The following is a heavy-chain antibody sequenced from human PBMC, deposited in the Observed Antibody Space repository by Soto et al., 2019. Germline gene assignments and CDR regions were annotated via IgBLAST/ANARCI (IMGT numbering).Heavy chain of an antibody. Sequence: PXETLSLTCAVYGGSLSGYYWSWIRQPPGKGLEWIGEINHSGSTNYNPSLKSRVTISVDTSKNQFSLKLSSVTAADTAVYYCARNSRITMIVVVITRGAFDIWGQGTMVTVSS. D-gene: IGHD3-22*01. V-gene: IGHV4-34*01. J-gene: IGHJ3*02. CDR3: ARNSRITMIVVVITRGAFDI. CDR1: GGSLSGYY. CDR2: INHSGST.